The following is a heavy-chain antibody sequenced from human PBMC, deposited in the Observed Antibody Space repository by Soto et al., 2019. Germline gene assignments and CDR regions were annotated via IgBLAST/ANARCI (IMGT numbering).Heavy chain of an antibody. J-gene: IGHJ6*02. Sequence: GGSLRLSCAASGFTFSSYWMSWVRQAPGEGLEWVANIKQDGSEKYYVDSVKGRFTISRDNAKNSLYLQMNSLRAEDTAVYYCARDIDNRDYYYGLDVWGQGTTVTVSS. CDR3: ARDIDNRDYYYGLDV. D-gene: IGHD1-20*01. CDR2: IKQDGSEK. V-gene: IGHV3-7*01. CDR1: GFTFSSYW.